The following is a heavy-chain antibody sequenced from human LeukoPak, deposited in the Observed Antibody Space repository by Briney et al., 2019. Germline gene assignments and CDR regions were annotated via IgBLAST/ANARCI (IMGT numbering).Heavy chain of an antibody. V-gene: IGHV3-30*03. CDR3: TRELSGSSSRHFDY. CDR2: ISYDGSNK. D-gene: IGHD1-26*01. J-gene: IGHJ4*02. CDR1: GFTFSSFG. Sequence: GGSLRLSCAASGFTFSSFGMHWVRQAPGKGLEWVAVISYDGSNKYYADSVKGRFTISRDNAKNALYLQINSLRADDTAAYYCTRELSGSSSRHFDYWGQGTLATVSS.